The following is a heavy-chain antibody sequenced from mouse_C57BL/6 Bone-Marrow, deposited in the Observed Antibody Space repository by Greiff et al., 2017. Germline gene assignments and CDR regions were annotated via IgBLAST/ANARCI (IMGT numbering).Heavy chain of an antibody. V-gene: IGHV1-52*01. Sequence: QVQLKQPGAELVRPGSSVKLSCKASGYTFTSYWMHWVKQRPIQGLEWIGNIDPSDSETHYNQKFKDKATLTVDKSSSTAYMQLSSLTSEDSAVXYCAREDSSGYSFAYWGQGTLVTVSA. CDR3: AREDSSGYSFAY. D-gene: IGHD3-2*02. CDR1: GYTFTSYW. J-gene: IGHJ3*01. CDR2: IDPSDSET.